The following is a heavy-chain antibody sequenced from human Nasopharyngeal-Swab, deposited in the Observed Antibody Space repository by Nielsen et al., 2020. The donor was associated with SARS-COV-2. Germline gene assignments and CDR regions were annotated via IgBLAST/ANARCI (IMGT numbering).Heavy chain of an antibody. V-gene: IGHV4-34*01. J-gene: IGHJ6*03. CDR3: ARAIFGVVIIFNYYYMDV. Sequence: WIRQPPGKGLEWIGEINHSGSTNYNPSLKRRVTISVDTSKNQFSLKLSSVTAADTAVYYCARAIFGVVIIFNYYYMDVWGKGTTVTVSS. CDR2: INHSGST. D-gene: IGHD3-3*01.